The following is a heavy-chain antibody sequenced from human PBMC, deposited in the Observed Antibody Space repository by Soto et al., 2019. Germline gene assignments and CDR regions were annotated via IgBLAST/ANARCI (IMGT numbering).Heavy chain of an antibody. J-gene: IGHJ4*02. CDR2: VHFSGST. CDR3: GGGYGRNFYY. D-gene: IGHD5-18*01. CDR1: GGSFSSFY. V-gene: IGHV4-59*12. Sequence: PSETLXLTCTVSGGSFSSFYWSWIRQPPGKGLEWIGNVHFSGSTDYNPSLRSRVTISVDTSKNQFSLKLSSVTAADTAVYYCGGGYGRNFYYWGQGTLVTVSS.